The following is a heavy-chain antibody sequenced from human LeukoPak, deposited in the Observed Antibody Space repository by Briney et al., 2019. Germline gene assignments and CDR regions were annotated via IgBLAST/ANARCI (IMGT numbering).Heavy chain of an antibody. CDR2: SGSGGST. CDR3: AKSGNTETVDY. CDR1: GFTFSSYA. J-gene: IGHJ4*02. Sequence: PGGSLRLSCAASGFTFSSYAMSWVRQAPGKGLEWVSGSGSGGSTHYADSVEGRFTISRDNSTNTLYLQMNSLRAGDTAIYYCAKSGNTETVDYWGQGTLATVSS. D-gene: IGHD6-25*01. V-gene: IGHV3-23*01.